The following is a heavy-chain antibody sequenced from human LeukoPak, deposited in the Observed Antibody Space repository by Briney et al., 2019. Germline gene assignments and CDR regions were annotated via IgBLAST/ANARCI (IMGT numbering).Heavy chain of an antibody. CDR1: NYSISSGYF. Sequence: SETLSLTCSVSNYSISSGYFWGWIRQPPGKGLEWLGSLRHSVTTHYNPSLNSRVTISLDTSKNQFSLKLSSVTAADTAVYYCARGLRARVGQSGHRFDPWGQGTLVTVSS. J-gene: IGHJ5*02. CDR2: LRHSVTT. V-gene: IGHV4-38-2*02. CDR3: ARGLRARVGQSGHRFDP. D-gene: IGHD3-10*01.